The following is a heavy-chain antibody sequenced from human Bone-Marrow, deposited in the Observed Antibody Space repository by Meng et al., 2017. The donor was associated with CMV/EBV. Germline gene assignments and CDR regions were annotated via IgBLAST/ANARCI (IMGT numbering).Heavy chain of an antibody. J-gene: IGHJ4*02. CDR3: ARGYCSSTSCLIDY. D-gene: IGHD2-2*01. CDR1: GGSFSGYY. Sequence: QVQLQHGGAGLLKPSETLSLTCAVYGGSFSGYYWSWIRQPPGKGLEWIGEINHSGSTNYNPSLKSRVTISVDTSKNQFSLKLSSVTAADTAVCYCARGYCSSTSCLIDYWGQGTLVTVSS. CDR2: INHSGST. V-gene: IGHV4-34*01.